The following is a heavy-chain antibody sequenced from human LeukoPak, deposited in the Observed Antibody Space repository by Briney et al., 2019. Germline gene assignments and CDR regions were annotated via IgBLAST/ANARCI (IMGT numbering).Heavy chain of an antibody. J-gene: IGHJ3*02. CDR2: ISWNSGSI. V-gene: IGHV3-9*01. CDR3: ARIQLWLNAFDI. D-gene: IGHD5-18*01. CDR1: GFTFDDYA. Sequence: GRSLRLSCAASGFTFDDYAMHWVRQAPGKGLEWVSGISWNSGSIGYADSVKGRFAISRDNAKNSLHLQMNSLRAEDTALYYCARIQLWLNAFDIWGQGTMVTVSS.